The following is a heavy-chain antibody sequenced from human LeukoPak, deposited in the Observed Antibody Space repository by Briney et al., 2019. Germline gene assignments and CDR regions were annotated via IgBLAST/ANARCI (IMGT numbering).Heavy chain of an antibody. J-gene: IGHJ4*02. CDR2: INHSGST. CDR1: GGSFSGYY. Sequence: SETLSLTCAVYGGSFSGYYWSWIRQPPGKGLEWIGEINHSGSTNYNPSLKSRVTISVDTSKNQFPLKLSSVTAADTAVYYCARWRYSGSYYDYWGQGTLVTVSS. V-gene: IGHV4-34*01. CDR3: ARWRYSGSYYDY. D-gene: IGHD1-26*01.